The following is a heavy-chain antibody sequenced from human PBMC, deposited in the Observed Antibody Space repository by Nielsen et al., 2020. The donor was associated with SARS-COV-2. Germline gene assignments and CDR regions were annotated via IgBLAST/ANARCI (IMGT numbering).Heavy chain of an antibody. J-gene: IGHJ6*02. CDR2: IYYSGST. V-gene: IGHV4-31*11. Sequence: LRLSCAVYGGPFSGYYWSWIRQHPGKGLEWIGYIYYSGSTYYNPSLKSRVTISVDTSKNQFSLRLSSVSAADTAVYYCARDRTILASAQSYYYYGMDVWGPGTTVTVSS. D-gene: IGHD3-3*02. CDR3: ARDRTILASAQSYYYYGMDV. CDR1: GGPFSGYY.